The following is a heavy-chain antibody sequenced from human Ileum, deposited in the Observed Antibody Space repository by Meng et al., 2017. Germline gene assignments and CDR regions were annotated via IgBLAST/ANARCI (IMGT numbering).Heavy chain of an antibody. CDR1: GGSIGNYY. V-gene: IGHV4-59*08. J-gene: IGHJ5*02. CDR2: IHNSATT. D-gene: IGHD3-10*01. Sequence: QVQLQESGPGLVKVSQTLSLTCTVSGGSIGNYYWSWIRQPPGKGLEWIGYIHNSATTKYSPSLKSRVTISEDTSKNQFSLKLSSVTAADTAVYYCARHDVVPVIRHGFDPWGQGTLVTVSS. CDR3: ARHDVVPVIRHGFDP.